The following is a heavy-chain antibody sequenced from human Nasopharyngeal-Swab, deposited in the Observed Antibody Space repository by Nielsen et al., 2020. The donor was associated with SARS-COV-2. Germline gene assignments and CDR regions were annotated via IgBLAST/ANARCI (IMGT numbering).Heavy chain of an antibody. CDR3: ARGHQYQLLFHYYYYMDV. V-gene: IGHV1-8*01. D-gene: IGHD2-2*01. CDR1: GYTFTSYD. J-gene: IGHJ6*03. CDR2: MNPNSGNT. Sequence: ASVKVSCKASGYTFTSYDINWVRQATGQWLEWIGWMNPNSGNTGYAQKFQGRVTMTRNTSISTAYMELSSLRSEDTAVYYCARGHQYQLLFHYYYYMDVWGKGTTVTVSS.